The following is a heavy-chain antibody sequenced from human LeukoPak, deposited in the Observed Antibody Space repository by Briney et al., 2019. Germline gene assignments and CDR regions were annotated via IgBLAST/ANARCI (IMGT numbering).Heavy chain of an antibody. V-gene: IGHV1-46*01. D-gene: IGHD3-10*01. CDR3: ASIGAQSFDY. CDR1: GYTFTSYY. J-gene: IGHJ4*02. Sequence: GASVKVSCKASGYTFTSYYMHWVRQAPGQGLEWMGIINPSGGSTSYAQKFQGRVTITRNTSISTAYIELSSLRSEDTAVYYCASIGAQSFDYWGQGSLVTVSS. CDR2: INPSGGST.